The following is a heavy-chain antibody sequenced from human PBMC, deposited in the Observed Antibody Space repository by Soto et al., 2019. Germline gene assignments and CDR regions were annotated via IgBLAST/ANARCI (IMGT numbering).Heavy chain of an antibody. CDR2: IYPGDSDT. D-gene: IGHD5-12*01. J-gene: IGHJ4*02. V-gene: IGHV5-51*01. CDR1: GYRFSNSW. CDR3: ARQDGYALYYFDS. Sequence: GESLKISCKGSGYRFSNSWIAWVRQMPGKGLEWMGIIYPGDSDTRYSPSFQGQVTISTDRSLSTAYLQWSSLKAPDTAMYYCARQDGYALYYFDSWGQGTLVTVSS.